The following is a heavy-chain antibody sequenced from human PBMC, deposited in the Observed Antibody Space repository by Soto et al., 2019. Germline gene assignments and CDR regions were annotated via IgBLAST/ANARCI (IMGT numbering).Heavy chain of an antibody. CDR1: GYTFTGYY. J-gene: IGHJ5*02. CDR2: INPNSGGT. D-gene: IGHD1-7*01. Sequence: ASVKVSCKASGYTFTGYYMHWVRQAPGQGLEWMGWINPNSGGTNYAQKFQGRVTMTRDTSISTAYMELSRLRSDDTAVYYCARALAGSGTRQAWWCDPWGQGTLVTVA. V-gene: IGHV1-2*02. CDR3: ARALAGSGTRQAWWCDP.